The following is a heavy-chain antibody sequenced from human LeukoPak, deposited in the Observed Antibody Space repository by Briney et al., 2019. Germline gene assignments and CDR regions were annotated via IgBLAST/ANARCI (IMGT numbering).Heavy chain of an antibody. V-gene: IGHV3-30*04. Sequence: PGGSLRLSCAASGFTLTTFAIHWVRQAPGQGQERVAAVSHEGTNEYYGDSVQGRFSVSRDNSADTIYLQMNSLTSADTAVYFCARELSPYGSGTSSSFRYWGQGTLVAVSS. J-gene: IGHJ4*02. D-gene: IGHD3-10*01. CDR2: VSHEGTNE. CDR3: ARELSPYGSGTSSSFRY. CDR1: GFTLTTFA.